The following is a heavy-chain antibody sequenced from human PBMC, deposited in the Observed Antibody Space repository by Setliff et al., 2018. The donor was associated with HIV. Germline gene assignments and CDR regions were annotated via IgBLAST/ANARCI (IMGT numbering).Heavy chain of an antibody. V-gene: IGHV3-48*04. CDR1: GFSFSSYS. CDR3: ARDLGYYDTRRIDY. CDR2: ISSSSSTI. D-gene: IGHD3-22*01. J-gene: IGHJ4*02. Sequence: PGGSLRLSCAASGFSFSSYSMNWVRQAPGKGLEWVSYISSSSSTIYYADSVKGRFTISRDNAKNSLYLQMNSLRAEDTAVYYCARDLGYYDTRRIDYWGQGTLVTVS.